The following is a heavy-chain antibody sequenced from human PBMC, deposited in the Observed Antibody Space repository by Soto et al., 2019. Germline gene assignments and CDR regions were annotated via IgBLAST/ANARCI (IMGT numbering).Heavy chain of an antibody. V-gene: IGHV5-51*01. CDR3: SRLGGKPSSYYYGMDF. CDR1: GERVSSYW. Sequence: KGCGERVSSYWIGWVSKKKGKGLEWMGIIHPGDSDTRYSPSFQGQVTISAEKSISSAHLQWSSLKASDTAMYYCSRLGGKPSSYYYGMDFLGKGTTVTVSS. D-gene: IGHD1-26*01. J-gene: IGHJ6*04. CDR2: IHPGDSDT.